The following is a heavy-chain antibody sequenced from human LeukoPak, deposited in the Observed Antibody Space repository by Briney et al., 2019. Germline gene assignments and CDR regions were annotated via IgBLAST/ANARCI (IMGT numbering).Heavy chain of an antibody. CDR3: ARGGITMVRGSNYYYYMDV. CDR2: IIPIFGTA. V-gene: IGHV1-69*13. D-gene: IGHD3-10*01. CDR1: GGTFSSYA. J-gene: IGHJ6*03. Sequence: GASVKVSCKASGGTFSSYAISWVRQAPGQGLEWMGGIIPIFGTANYAQKFQGRVTITADESTSPAYMELSSLRSEDTAVYYCARGGITMVRGSNYYYYMDVWGKGTTVTISS.